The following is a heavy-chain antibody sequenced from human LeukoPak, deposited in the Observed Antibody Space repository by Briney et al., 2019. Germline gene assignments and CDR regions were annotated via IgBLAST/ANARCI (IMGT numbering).Heavy chain of an antibody. V-gene: IGHV3-33*01. Sequence: GGSLRLSCAASGFTFSSYGMHWVRQAPGKGLEWVAVIWYDGSNKYYADSVKGRFTISRDNAKNTLYLQMNSLRAEDTAVYCCARGNYYGMDVWGQGTTVTVSS. CDR2: IWYDGSNK. J-gene: IGHJ6*02. CDR1: GFTFSSYG. CDR3: ARGNYYGMDV.